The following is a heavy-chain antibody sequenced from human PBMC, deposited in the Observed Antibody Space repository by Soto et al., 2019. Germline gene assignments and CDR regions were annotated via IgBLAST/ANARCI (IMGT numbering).Heavy chain of an antibody. V-gene: IGHV1-69*13. D-gene: IGHD3-3*01. CDR3: ARISLWSGYSEQDYYYYGMDV. Sequence: GASVKVSCKASGGPFSSYAISWVRQAPGQGLEWMGGIIPIFGTANYAQKFQGRVTITADESTGTAYMELSSLRSEDTAVYYCARISLWSGYSEQDYYYYGMDVWGQGTTVTVSS. CDR1: GGPFSSYA. J-gene: IGHJ6*02. CDR2: IIPIFGTA.